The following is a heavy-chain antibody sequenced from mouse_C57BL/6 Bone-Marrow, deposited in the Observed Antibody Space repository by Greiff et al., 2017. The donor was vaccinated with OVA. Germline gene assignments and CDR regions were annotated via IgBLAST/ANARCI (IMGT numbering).Heavy chain of an antibody. D-gene: IGHD2-2*01. V-gene: IGHV1-82*01. Sequence: QVHVKQSGPELVKPGASVKISCKASGYAFSSSWMNWVKQRPGKGLEWIGRIYPGDGDTNYNGKFKGKATLTADKSSSTAYMQLSSLTSEDSAVYFCARGGYDGAWFAYWGQGTLVTVSA. CDR3: ARGGYDGAWFAY. CDR2: IYPGDGDT. J-gene: IGHJ3*01. CDR1: GYAFSSSW.